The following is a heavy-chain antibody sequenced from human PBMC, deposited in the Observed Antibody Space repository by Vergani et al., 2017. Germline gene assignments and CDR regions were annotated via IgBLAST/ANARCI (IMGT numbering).Heavy chain of an antibody. CDR3: ATDTSQWPVRYDVDY. Sequence: EVQLVESGGGLVKPGGSLRLSCAASGFTFSNAWMNWVRQAPGKGLEWVGRIKSKTDGGTTDYAAPVKGRFTISRDDSKNTLYLQMNSLKTEDTAVYYCATDTSQWPVRYDVDYWGQGTLVTVSS. CDR1: GFTFSNAW. J-gene: IGHJ4*02. V-gene: IGHV3-15*07. D-gene: IGHD6-19*01. CDR2: IKSKTDGGTT.